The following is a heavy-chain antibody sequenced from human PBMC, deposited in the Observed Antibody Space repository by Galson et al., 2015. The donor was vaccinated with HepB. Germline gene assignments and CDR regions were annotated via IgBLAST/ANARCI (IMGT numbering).Heavy chain of an antibody. V-gene: IGHV1-3*04. Sequence: SVKVSCKASAYTFTSYAMHWVRQAPGQRLEWMGWINTGNGNTRDSQKFQGRVTITRDTSASTAYMELSSLKSEDTAVYYCARDWKYDFWSGQRTPSYMDVWGTGTTVTVSS. CDR3: ARDWKYDFWSGQRTPSYMDV. D-gene: IGHD3-3*01. J-gene: IGHJ6*03. CDR2: INTGNGNT. CDR1: AYTFTSYA.